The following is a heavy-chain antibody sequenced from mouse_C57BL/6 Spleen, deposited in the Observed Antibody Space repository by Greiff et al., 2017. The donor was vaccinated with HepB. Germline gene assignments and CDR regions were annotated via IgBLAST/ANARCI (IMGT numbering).Heavy chain of an antibody. CDR2: INPGSGGT. D-gene: IGHD1-1*01. Sequence: VQRVESGAELVRLGTSVKVSCKASGYAFTNYLIEWVKQRPGQGLEWIGVINPGSGGTNYNEKFKGKATLTADKSSSTAYMQLSSLTSEDSAVYFCARRYYGSSYAMDYWGQGTSVTVSS. J-gene: IGHJ4*01. CDR3: ARRYYGSSYAMDY. CDR1: GYAFTNYL. V-gene: IGHV1-54*01.